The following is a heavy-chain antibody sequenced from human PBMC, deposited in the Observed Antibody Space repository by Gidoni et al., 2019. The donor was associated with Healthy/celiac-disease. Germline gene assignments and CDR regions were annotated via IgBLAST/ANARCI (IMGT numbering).Heavy chain of an antibody. D-gene: IGHD6-19*01. Sequence: QVQLVQSGAEVKKPGASVKVSCKASGYTFTRYGISWVRQAPGQGLEWMGWISAYNGNTNYAQKLQGRVTMTTDTSTSTAYMELRSLRSDDTAVYYCARDSSGWYVDYYYYGMDVWGQGTTVTVSS. J-gene: IGHJ6*02. CDR1: GYTFTRYG. V-gene: IGHV1-18*01. CDR2: ISAYNGNT. CDR3: ARDSSGWYVDYYYYGMDV.